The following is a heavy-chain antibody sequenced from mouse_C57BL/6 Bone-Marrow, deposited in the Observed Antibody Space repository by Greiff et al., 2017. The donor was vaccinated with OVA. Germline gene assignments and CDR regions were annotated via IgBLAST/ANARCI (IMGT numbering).Heavy chain of an antibody. J-gene: IGHJ3*01. Sequence: QVQLQQPGAELVKPGASVKLSCKASGYTFTSYWMQWVKQRPGQGLEWIGEIDPSDSYTNYTQKFKGKATLTVDTSSSTAYMQLSSLTSEDSAVYYCASSYDYDGGFAYWGQGTLVTVSA. CDR3: ASSYDYDGGFAY. V-gene: IGHV1-50*01. CDR2: IDPSDSYT. D-gene: IGHD2-4*01. CDR1: GYTFTSYW.